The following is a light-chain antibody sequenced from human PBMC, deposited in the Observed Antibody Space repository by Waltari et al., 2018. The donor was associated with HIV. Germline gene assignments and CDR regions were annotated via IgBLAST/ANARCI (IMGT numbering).Light chain of an antibody. V-gene: IGLV2-14*03. J-gene: IGLJ1*01. CDR3: SSYTTSTSYV. Sequence: QSALTQPASVSGSPGQSITVSCTGTSSDIGALDYVSWYQHHPGQAPKIIIYGVNERPSGISHRFSASKSGNTASLTISGLQSEDEADYHCSSYTTSTSYVFGTGTKVTVL. CDR1: SSDIGALDY. CDR2: GVN.